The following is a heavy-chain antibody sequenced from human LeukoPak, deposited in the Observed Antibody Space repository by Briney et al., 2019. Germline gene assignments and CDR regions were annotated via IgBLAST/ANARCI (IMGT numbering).Heavy chain of an antibody. V-gene: IGHV4-59*01. J-gene: IGHJ4*02. D-gene: IGHD3-10*01. CDR2: IYYSGST. CDR3: ARTPVGFGEPTGYFDY. CDR1: GGSISSYY. Sequence: SETLSLTCTVPGGSISSYYWSWIRQPPGRGLEWIGYIYYSGSTNYNPSLKSRVTISVDTSKNQFSLKLSSVTAADTAVYYCARTPVGFGEPTGYFDYWGQGTLVTVSS.